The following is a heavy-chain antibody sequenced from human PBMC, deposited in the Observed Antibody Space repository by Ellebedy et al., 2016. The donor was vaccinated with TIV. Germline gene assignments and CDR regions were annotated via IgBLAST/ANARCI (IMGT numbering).Heavy chain of an antibody. CDR3: ALDLNPGYDCSY. CDR2: SGHGGNI. CDR1: GFTFSSFS. J-gene: IGHJ4*02. V-gene: IGHV3-48*02. D-gene: IGHD5-12*01. Sequence: PGGSLRLSCAASGFTFSSFSMNWVRQAPGKGLEWVSYSGHGGNIYYADAVKGRFTISRDNAKTSVYLQMNSLRDEDTAVYYCALDLNPGYDCSYWGQGTLVTVSS.